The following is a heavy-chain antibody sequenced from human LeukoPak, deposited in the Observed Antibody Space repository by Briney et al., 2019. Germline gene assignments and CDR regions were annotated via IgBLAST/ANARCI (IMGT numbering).Heavy chain of an antibody. CDR1: GYTFTGYY. CDR2: ISPIFGTA. J-gene: IGHJ4*02. CDR3: ARDTGDGYNKLDY. Sequence: SVRVSCKASGYTFTGYYMHWVRQAPGQGLEWMGGISPIFGTANYAQKFQGRVTITTDESTSTAYMELSSLRSEDTAVYYCARDTGDGYNKLDYWGQGTLVTVSS. V-gene: IGHV1-69*05. D-gene: IGHD5-24*01.